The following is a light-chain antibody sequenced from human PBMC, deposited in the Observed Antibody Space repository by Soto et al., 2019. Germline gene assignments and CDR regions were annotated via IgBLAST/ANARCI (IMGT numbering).Light chain of an antibody. CDR1: QRVTSSY. Sequence: EIVLTQSPGTLSLSPGERATLSCRASQRVTSSYFAWFQQKPGKPPRVLLHGASSRANGIPERFSGSGSGTDFTLTISRLEPEYFAVYYCHQYGTSPQTCGQGTKVEVK. CDR2: GAS. J-gene: IGKJ1*01. CDR3: HQYGTSPQT. V-gene: IGKV3-20*01.